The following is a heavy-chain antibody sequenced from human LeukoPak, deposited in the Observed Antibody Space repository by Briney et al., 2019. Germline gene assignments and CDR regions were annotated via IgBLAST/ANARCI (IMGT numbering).Heavy chain of an antibody. Sequence: GGSLRLSCAASGFSFSSYWMSWVRQAPGKGLEWVANIKEDGSEKYYVDSVKGRFTISRDNAKNSLYLQMNSLRADDTAVYYCARGRSGSGNYYHAAFDIWGQGTMVTVSS. CDR2: IKEDGSEK. CDR1: GFSFSSYW. J-gene: IGHJ3*02. V-gene: IGHV3-7*01. CDR3: ARGRSGSGNYYHAAFDI. D-gene: IGHD3-10*01.